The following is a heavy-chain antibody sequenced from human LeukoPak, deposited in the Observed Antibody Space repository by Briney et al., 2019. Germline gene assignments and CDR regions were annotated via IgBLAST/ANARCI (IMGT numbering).Heavy chain of an antibody. CDR2: ISSNGGST. CDR3: ARAKAYFFDY. J-gene: IGHJ4*02. Sequence: PGGSLRLSCAASGFTFSSYAMHWVRQAPGKGLQYVSDISSNGGSTYYADSVKGRFTISGDNSKNTLYLQMGSLRAEDMAVYYCARAKAYFFDYWGQGTLVTVSS. CDR1: GFTFSSYA. V-gene: IGHV3-64*02.